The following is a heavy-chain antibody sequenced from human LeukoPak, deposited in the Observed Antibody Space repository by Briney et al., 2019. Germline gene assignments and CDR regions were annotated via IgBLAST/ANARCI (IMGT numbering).Heavy chain of an antibody. V-gene: IGHV3-23*01. CDR3: ARVTDFWSGLYHFDY. CDR2: ITGSGGST. CDR1: GFTFSTYG. J-gene: IGHJ4*02. Sequence: GGSLRLSCVASGFTFSTYGMSWVRQAPGKGLEWVSAITGSGGSTYYADSVKGRFTISRDNSKNTLYLQMNSLRAEDTAVYYCARVTDFWSGLYHFDYWGQGTLVTVSS. D-gene: IGHD3-3*01.